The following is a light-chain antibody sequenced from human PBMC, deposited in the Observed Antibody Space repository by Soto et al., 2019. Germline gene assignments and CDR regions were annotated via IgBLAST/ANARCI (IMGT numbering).Light chain of an antibody. CDR1: SRDVGIYNL. Sequence: QSVLTQPASVSGSPGQSITISCTGTSRDVGIYNLVSWYQLHPGKVPKLIIYEDTKRPSGISSRFSGSESGITAFLTISGLQAADEADYYCCSYAGSSTYVFGTGTKVTVL. J-gene: IGLJ1*01. V-gene: IGLV2-23*01. CDR3: CSYAGSSTYV. CDR2: EDT.